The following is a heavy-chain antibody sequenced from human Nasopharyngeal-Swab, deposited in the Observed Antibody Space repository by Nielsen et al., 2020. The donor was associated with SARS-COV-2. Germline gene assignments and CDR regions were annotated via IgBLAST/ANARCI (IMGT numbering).Heavy chain of an antibody. CDR2: IYYSGST. Sequence: SETLSLTCTVSGGSVSSSSYYWGWIRQPPGKGLEWIGYIYYSGSTYYNPSLKSRVTISVDTSKNQFSLKLSSVTAADTAVYYCARDGTNGGDNWFDPWGQGTLVTVSS. CDR1: GGSVSSSSYY. J-gene: IGHJ5*02. V-gene: IGHV4-31*03. D-gene: IGHD2-8*01. CDR3: ARDGTNGGDNWFDP.